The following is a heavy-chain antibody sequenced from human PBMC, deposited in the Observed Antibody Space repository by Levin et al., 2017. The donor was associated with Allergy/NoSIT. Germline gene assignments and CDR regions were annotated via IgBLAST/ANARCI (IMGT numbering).Heavy chain of an antibody. CDR2: INHSGST. V-gene: IGHV4-34*01. D-gene: IGHD2-2*01. J-gene: IGHJ6*03. CDR1: GGSFSGYY. CDR3: ARVAVPAAIFAPPYYYYYYMDV. Sequence: SETLSLTCAVYGGSFSGYYWSWIRQPPGKGLEWIGEINHSGSTNYNPSLKSRVTISVDTSKNQFSLKLSSVTAADTAVYYCARVAVPAAIFAPPYYYYYYMDVWGKGTTVTVSS.